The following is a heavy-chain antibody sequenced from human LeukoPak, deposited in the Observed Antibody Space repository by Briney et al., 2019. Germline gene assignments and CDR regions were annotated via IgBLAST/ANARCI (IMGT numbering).Heavy chain of an antibody. CDR3: ARGSTVTGPFDP. CDR1: GGSVNYYY. Sequence: SETLSLTCTVSGGSVNYYYWSWIRQAAGKGLEWIGRIFPSGSTDYNPSLKSRVTMSVDTSKNQFSLKLSSVTAADTALYYCARGSTVTGPFDPWGQGTLVTVSS. CDR2: IFPSGST. V-gene: IGHV4-4*07. J-gene: IGHJ5*02. D-gene: IGHD4-17*01.